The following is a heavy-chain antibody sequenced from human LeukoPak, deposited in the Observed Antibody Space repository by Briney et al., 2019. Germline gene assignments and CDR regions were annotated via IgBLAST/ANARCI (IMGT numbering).Heavy chain of an antibody. CDR1: GFTFSSYD. D-gene: IGHD3-22*01. Sequence: GGSLRLSCAASGFTFSSYDMHWVRQATGKGLEWVSAIGTAGDTYYPGTVKGRFTISRENAKNSLYLQMNSLRAGDTAVYYCARSRDYDSSGYYRHDAFDIWGQGTMVPVSS. J-gene: IGHJ3*02. V-gene: IGHV3-13*04. CDR2: IGTAGDT. CDR3: ARSRDYDSSGYYRHDAFDI.